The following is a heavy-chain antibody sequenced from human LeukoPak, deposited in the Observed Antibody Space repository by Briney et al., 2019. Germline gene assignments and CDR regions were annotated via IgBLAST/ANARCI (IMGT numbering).Heavy chain of an antibody. Sequence: GGSLRLSCAASGFTFSSYVMSWVRQAPGEGLEWVSAVSGSGRSTYYADSVKGRFTISRDNSKNTLYLQMNSLRAEDTAVYYCAKDHDSYFDYWGQGTLVTVSS. CDR2: VSGSGRST. J-gene: IGHJ4*02. V-gene: IGHV3-23*01. D-gene: IGHD3-16*01. CDR1: GFTFSSYV. CDR3: AKDHDSYFDY.